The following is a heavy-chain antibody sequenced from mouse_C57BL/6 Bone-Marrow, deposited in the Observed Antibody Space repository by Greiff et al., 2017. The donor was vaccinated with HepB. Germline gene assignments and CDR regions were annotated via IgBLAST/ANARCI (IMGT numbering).Heavy chain of an antibody. Sequence: QVQLQQPGAELVMPGASVKLSCKASGYTFTSYWMHWVKQRPGQGLEWIGEIDPSDSYTNYSHKFKGKSTLTVDKSASTAYMQLSSLTSEDSAVYYCARVEFISTVVSEDYYAMDYWGQGTSVTVSS. CDR2: IDPSDSYT. V-gene: IGHV1-69*01. J-gene: IGHJ4*01. CDR1: GYTFTSYW. CDR3: ARVEFISTVVSEDYYAMDY. D-gene: IGHD1-1*01.